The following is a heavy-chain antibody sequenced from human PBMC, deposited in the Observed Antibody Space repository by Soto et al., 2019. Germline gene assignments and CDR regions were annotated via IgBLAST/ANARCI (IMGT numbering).Heavy chain of an antibody. Sequence: ASVKVSCKASGYTFTTYGISWVRQAPGQGLEWMGWISVYNGNTNYAQKLQGRVTMTTDTATSTAYMELRSLRSDDTAVYYCARESAYYYDSSGYYYDAFDIWGQGTMVTVSS. CDR1: GYTFTTYG. CDR2: ISVYNGNT. D-gene: IGHD3-22*01. J-gene: IGHJ3*02. CDR3: ARESAYYYDSSGYYYDAFDI. V-gene: IGHV1-18*04.